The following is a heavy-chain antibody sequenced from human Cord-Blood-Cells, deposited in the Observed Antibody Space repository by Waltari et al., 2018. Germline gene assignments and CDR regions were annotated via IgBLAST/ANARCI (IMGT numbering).Heavy chain of an antibody. J-gene: IGHJ4*02. CDR3: ATAGFLESQFDY. D-gene: IGHD3-3*01. V-gene: IGHV3-23*01. Sequence: EVQLLESGGGVVKPGGSLGLSCGASGVSFSTNAMCRVRQAPGKGLEWVSAISGSGGSTYYADSVKGRFTISRDNSKNTLYLQMNSLRAEDTAVYYCATAGFLESQFDYWGQGTLVTVSS. CDR1: GVSFSTNA. CDR2: ISGSGGST.